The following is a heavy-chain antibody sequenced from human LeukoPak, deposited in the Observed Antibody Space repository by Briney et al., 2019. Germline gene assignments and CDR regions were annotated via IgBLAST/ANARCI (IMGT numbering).Heavy chain of an antibody. CDR3: ARAHYGDYYFDY. CDR1: GFTVSGNY. J-gene: IGHJ4*02. D-gene: IGHD4-17*01. V-gene: IGHV3-53*04. CDR2: IYSGGST. Sequence: GGSLRLSCAASGFTVSGNYMSWVRQAPVTGLEWVSVIYSGGSTYYADSVKGRFTISRHNSKNTLYLQMNSLRVEDTAVYYCARAHYGDYYFDYWGQGTLVTVSS.